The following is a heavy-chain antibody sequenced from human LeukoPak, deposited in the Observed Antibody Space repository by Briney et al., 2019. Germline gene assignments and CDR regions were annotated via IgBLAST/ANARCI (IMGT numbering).Heavy chain of an antibody. CDR3: ASGGSMVRGVNEDY. Sequence: GASVKVSCKASGYTFTSYDINWVRQATGQGLEWMGWMNPNSGNTGYAQKFQGRVTMTRNTSISTAYMELSSLRCEDTAVYYCASGGSMVRGVNEDYWGQGTLVTVSS. D-gene: IGHD3-10*01. J-gene: IGHJ4*02. CDR2: MNPNSGNT. CDR1: GYTFTSYD. V-gene: IGHV1-8*01.